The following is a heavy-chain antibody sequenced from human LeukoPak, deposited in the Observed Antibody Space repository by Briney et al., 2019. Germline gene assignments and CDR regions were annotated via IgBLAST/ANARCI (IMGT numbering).Heavy chain of an antibody. D-gene: IGHD4-17*01. CDR3: ANDYGANFDS. Sequence: GGSLRLSCAASGSTFINYGMHWVRQAPGKGLEWVAVISHDGSDECYADSVKGRFTISRDNSKSTLYLQMDSLRLEDTAVYYCANDYGANFDSWGQGTLVTVSS. CDR1: GSTFINYG. J-gene: IGHJ4*02. CDR2: ISHDGSDE. V-gene: IGHV3-30*18.